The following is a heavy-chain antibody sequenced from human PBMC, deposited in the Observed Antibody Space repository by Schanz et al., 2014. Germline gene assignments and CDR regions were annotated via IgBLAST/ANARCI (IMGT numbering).Heavy chain of an antibody. CDR3: ATMWGYCTATACQILEGLDV. D-gene: IGHD2-8*02. Sequence: QVQLVQSGAEVKKPGASVKVSCKTSGYTFSDYGITWVRQAPGQGLEWVGWISPYTGNTHYFDKMEGRVTMTTDTSTSTAYMELRSLRSGDTAMYYCATMWGYCTATACQILEGLDVWGQGTMVTVSS. CDR2: ISPYTGNT. V-gene: IGHV1-18*01. CDR1: GYTFSDYG. J-gene: IGHJ3*01.